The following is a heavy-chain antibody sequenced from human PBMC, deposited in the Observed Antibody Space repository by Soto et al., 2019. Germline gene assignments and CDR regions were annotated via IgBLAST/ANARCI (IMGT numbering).Heavy chain of an antibody. V-gene: IGHV3-7*01. CDR2: IKQDGGQK. Sequence: GGSLRLSCAASGFIFRNYWMSWVRQAPGKGLEWVANIKQDGGQKYYVDSVKGRFTISRDNARNSLYLQINSLRAEDTAMYYCARIGYSSSSLDYWGMCTLVTISS. CDR1: GFIFRNYW. J-gene: IGHJ4*02. CDR3: ARIGYSSSSLDY. D-gene: IGHD6-6*01.